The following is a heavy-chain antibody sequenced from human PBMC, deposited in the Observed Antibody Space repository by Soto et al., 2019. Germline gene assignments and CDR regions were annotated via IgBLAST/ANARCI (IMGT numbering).Heavy chain of an antibody. CDR2: ISGGGGGT. Sequence: EVQLLECGGGLVQPGGSLRLSCTASGFTLSSHAMSWVRQAPGKGLEWVSAISGGGGGTYYADSVKGRFTISRDTSNNTLYLQRNSLIAEDTAVYYCAKAISRPNVYYFDYWGQGTLVTVSS. CDR1: GFTLSSHA. V-gene: IGHV3-23*01. J-gene: IGHJ4*02. CDR3: AKAISRPNVYYFDY.